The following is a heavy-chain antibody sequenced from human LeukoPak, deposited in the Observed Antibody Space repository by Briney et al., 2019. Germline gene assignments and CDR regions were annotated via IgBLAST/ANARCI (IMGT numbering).Heavy chain of an antibody. Sequence: GGSLRLSCAASGFTFSSYSMNWVRQAPGKGLEWVSSISSSSSYIYYADSVKGRFTISRDNAKNSLYLQMNSLRAEDTALYYCRATRTFGGVIAIDYWGQGTLVTVSS. J-gene: IGHJ4*02. V-gene: IGHV3-21*04. CDR3: RATRTFGGVIAIDY. D-gene: IGHD3-16*02. CDR2: ISSSSSYI. CDR1: GFTFSSYS.